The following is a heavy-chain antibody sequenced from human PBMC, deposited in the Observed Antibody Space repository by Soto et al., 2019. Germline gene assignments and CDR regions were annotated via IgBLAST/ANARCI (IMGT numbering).Heavy chain of an antibody. CDR2: ISGSGGSA. V-gene: IGHV3-23*01. CDR1: GFTLSSYA. D-gene: IGHD1-20*01. Sequence: EVQLLESGGGLVQPGGSLRLSCAASGFTLSSYAMSWVRQAPGKGLEWVSAISGSGGSAYYADSVKGRFTISRDNSKNTLYLQMNSLRVEDTAVYYCAKMTSDLYNWASPTDYWGQGTLVTVSS. J-gene: IGHJ4*02. CDR3: AKMTSDLYNWASPTDY.